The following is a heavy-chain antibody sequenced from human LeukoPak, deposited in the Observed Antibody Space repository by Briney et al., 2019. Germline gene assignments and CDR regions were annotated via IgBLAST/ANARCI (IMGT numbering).Heavy chain of an antibody. CDR2: IYSDGSGT. D-gene: IGHD2-21*02. CDR1: GFTFSNYW. CDR3: ASTYVVVTAVHDAFHI. Sequence: GGSLRLSCAASGFTFSNYWMHWVRQAPGKGLVWVSRIYSDGSGTDYADSVKGRFTISRDNAKNTLYLQMNSLRAEDTAVYYCASTYVVVTAVHDAFHIWGQGTMVTVSS. J-gene: IGHJ3*02. V-gene: IGHV3-74*01.